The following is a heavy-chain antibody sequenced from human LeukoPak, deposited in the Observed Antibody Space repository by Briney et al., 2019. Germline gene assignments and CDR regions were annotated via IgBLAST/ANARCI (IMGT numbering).Heavy chain of an antibody. D-gene: IGHD5-18*01. CDR1: GFTFSSYA. CDR3: AKLGYSYGIFDY. CDR2: ISGSGGST. J-gene: IGHJ4*02. V-gene: IGHV3-23*01. Sequence: GGSLRLSCAASGFTFSSYAMSWVRQAPGKGLEWVSAISGSGGSTYYADSVKGRFTISRDNAKNSLYLQMNSLRAEDTAVYYCAKLGYSYGIFDYWGQGTLVTVSS.